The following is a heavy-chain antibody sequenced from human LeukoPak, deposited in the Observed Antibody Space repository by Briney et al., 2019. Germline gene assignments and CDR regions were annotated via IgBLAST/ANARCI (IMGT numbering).Heavy chain of an antibody. CDR2: INPNSGGR. J-gene: IGHJ6*02. CDR3: ARVIAAGGGHGMDV. D-gene: IGHD6-13*01. Sequence: ASVRVSCKASGYTFTGYYIHWVRQAPGQGLEWMGWINPNSGGRSYAQKFQGRVIMTRDTSISTAYTELSSLRYDDTAVYYCARVIAAGGGHGMDVWGQGTTVTVSS. V-gene: IGHV1-2*02. CDR1: GYTFTGYY.